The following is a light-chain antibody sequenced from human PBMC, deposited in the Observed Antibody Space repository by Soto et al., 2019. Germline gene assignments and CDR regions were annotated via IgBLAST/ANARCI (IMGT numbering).Light chain of an antibody. CDR3: QQSYSTPRT. CDR1: QSISSY. CDR2: AAS. J-gene: IGKJ1*01. Sequence: DLQMTQSPSSLAASVGDRVTITCRASQSISSYLNWYQQKPGKAPKLLIYAASSLQSGVPSRISGSGSGTDFTLTISSLQPEDLTTYYCQQSYSTPRTFGQGTKVEIK. V-gene: IGKV1-39*01.